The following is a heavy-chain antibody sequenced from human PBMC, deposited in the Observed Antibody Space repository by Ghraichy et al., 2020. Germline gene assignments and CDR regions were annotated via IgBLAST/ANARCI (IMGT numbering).Heavy chain of an antibody. D-gene: IGHD3-3*02. V-gene: IGHV3-33*01. J-gene: IGHJ4*02. CDR2: IWYDGSNK. Sequence: GGSLRLSCAASGFTFSSYGMHWVRQAPGKGLEWVAVIWYDGSNKYYADSVKGRFTISRDNSKNTLYLQMNSLRAEDTAVYYCARDNRIFGVVMGPFDYWGQGTLVTVSS. CDR3: ARDNRIFGVVMGPFDY. CDR1: GFTFSSYG.